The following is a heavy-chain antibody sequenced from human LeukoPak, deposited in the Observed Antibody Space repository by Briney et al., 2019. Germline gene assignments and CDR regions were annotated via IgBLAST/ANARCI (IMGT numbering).Heavy chain of an antibody. J-gene: IGHJ4*02. D-gene: IGHD4-17*01. CDR2: ISGSGGST. CDR3: AKGDYELSGAY. CDR1: GFTFSSYA. Sequence: GGSLRLSCAASGFTFSSYAMSWVRQAPGKGLEWVSAISGSGGSTYYADSVKGRFTISRDNSKHTLYLQMNSLRAEDTAVYYCAKGDYELSGAYWGQGTLVTVSS. V-gene: IGHV3-23*01.